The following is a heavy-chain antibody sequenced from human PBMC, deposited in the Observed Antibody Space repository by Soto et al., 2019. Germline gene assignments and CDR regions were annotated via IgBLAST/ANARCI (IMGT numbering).Heavy chain of an antibody. Sequence: QVQLEQSGAEVKKPGSSVKISCKASGGTLSDHGVSWLRQAPGQGLEWVGGTIPVFNTANYAPKFQGRVTIAADKSTNIAYMKLGSRRSDDTACYYCARGVYGSGNYYTGPSAFDIWGQGTRVIVSS. CDR2: TIPVFNTA. D-gene: IGHD3-10*01. CDR3: ARGVYGSGNYYTGPSAFDI. J-gene: IGHJ3*02. CDR1: GGTLSDHG. V-gene: IGHV1-69*06.